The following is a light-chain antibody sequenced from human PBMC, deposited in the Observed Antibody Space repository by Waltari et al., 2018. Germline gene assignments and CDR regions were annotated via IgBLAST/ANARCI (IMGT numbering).Light chain of an antibody. CDR3: QNHERLPAT. V-gene: IGKV3D-20*02. CDR1: QSISKY. J-gene: IGKJ1*01. Sequence: EIMLTQSPATLSLSPGDRANLSCRASQSISKYLIWYQHKPGQAPSLLIYETSRRATGIPDRFSGSGSGTDFSLTISRLEPEDFAVYYCQNHERLPATFGQGTKVEFK. CDR2: ETS.